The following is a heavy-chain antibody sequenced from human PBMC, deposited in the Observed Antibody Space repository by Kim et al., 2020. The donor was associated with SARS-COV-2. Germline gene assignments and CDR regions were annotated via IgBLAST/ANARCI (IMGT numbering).Heavy chain of an antibody. CDR1: GYTFTSYD. Sequence: ASVKVSCKASGYTFTSYDINWVRQATGQGLEWMGWMNPNSGNTGYAQKFQGRVTMTRNTSISTAYMELSSLRSEDTAVYYCARPDKWDPRSISSWLLYYYCVMDVWGQGTTDTVS. CDR2: MNPNSGNT. J-gene: IGHJ6*02. CDR3: ARPDKWDPRSISSWLLYYYCVMDV. D-gene: IGHD6-13*01. V-gene: IGHV1-8*01.